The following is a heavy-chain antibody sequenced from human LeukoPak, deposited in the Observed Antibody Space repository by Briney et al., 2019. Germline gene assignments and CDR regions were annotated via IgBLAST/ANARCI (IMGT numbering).Heavy chain of an antibody. CDR1: GFTFSSYG. CDR2: ISYDGSNK. D-gene: IGHD2-8*01. CDR3: AKDHLYLPIKTIGLPDY. Sequence: PGGSLRLSCAASGFTFSSYGMHWVRQAPGKGLEWVAVISYDGSNKYYADSVKGRFTISRDNSKNTLYLQMNSLRAEDTAVYYCAKDHLYLPIKTIGLPDYWGQGTLVTVSS. J-gene: IGHJ4*02. V-gene: IGHV3-30*18.